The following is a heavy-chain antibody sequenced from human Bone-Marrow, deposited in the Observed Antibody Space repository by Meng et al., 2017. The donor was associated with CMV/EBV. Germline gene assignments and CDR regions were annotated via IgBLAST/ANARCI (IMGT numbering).Heavy chain of an antibody. V-gene: IGHV1-69*10. CDR3: ARDLGGWEIVVLDV. D-gene: IGHD2-15*01. Sequence: KISCAASGFTFSSYAISWVRQAPGQGLEWMGGIIPILGIANYAQKFQGRVTITADKSTSTAYMELSSLRSEDTAVYYCARDLGGWEIVVLDVWGQGTMVTVSS. J-gene: IGHJ6*02. CDR1: GFTFSSYA. CDR2: IIPILGIA.